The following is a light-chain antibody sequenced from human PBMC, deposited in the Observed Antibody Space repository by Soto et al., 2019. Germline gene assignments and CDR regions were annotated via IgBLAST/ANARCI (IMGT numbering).Light chain of an antibody. CDR1: QSISNF. Sequence: DIQMTQSPSSLSATLGDRVTITCRASQSISNFLNWVQHKPGNAPKVLISAASTLQPGVPSRFSSSGSGTDFTLTISSLQPEDFATYYCLQHNTYPRTFGQGTKVDIK. CDR3: LQHNTYPRT. J-gene: IGKJ1*01. CDR2: AAS. V-gene: IGKV1-17*03.